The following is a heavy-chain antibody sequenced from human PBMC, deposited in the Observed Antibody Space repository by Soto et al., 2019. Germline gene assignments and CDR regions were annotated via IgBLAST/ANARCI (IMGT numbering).Heavy chain of an antibody. Sequence: ASLKISGKGSGYSFTTYWIAWVRQMPGKGLEWVGIIYPGDSDTRYSPSFEGHVTISVDKSISTAFLQWNSLKASDNAIYYCARHSTSAPKDYWGQGTLVTVSS. V-gene: IGHV5-51*01. CDR3: ARHSTSAPKDY. CDR2: IYPGDSDT. D-gene: IGHD3-10*01. CDR1: GYSFTTYW. J-gene: IGHJ4*01.